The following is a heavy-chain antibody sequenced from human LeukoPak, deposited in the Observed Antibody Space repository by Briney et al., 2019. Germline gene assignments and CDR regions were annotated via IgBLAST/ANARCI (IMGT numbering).Heavy chain of an antibody. V-gene: IGHV3-48*02. J-gene: IGHJ4*02. CDR1: GFTFSTKS. CDR3: ASRDYFDY. CDR2: ITADSGTT. Sequence: GGSLRLSCAVSGFTFSTKSMNWVRQAPGKGLEWVPYITADSGTTYYADSVKGRFTISRDNAKNSLFLQMNSLRDEDTAVYYCASRDYFDYWGQGTLVTVSS.